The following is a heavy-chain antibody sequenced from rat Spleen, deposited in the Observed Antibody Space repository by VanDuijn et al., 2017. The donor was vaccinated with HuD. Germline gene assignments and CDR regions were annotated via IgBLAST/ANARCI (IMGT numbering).Heavy chain of an antibody. J-gene: IGHJ4*01. CDR1: GFSLNSYH. D-gene: IGHD4-3*01. CDR3: ARHLREASGVMDV. CDR2: VSSGGNT. V-gene: IGHV2-6*01. Sequence: QVQLKESGPGLVQPSQTLSLTCTVSGFSLNSYHVSWVRQPPGKGLEWIAAVSSGGNTYYDSTLKSRLSISRDTSKSQVFLKIYSLQPEDTGTYYCARHLREASGVMDVWGQGASVTVSS.